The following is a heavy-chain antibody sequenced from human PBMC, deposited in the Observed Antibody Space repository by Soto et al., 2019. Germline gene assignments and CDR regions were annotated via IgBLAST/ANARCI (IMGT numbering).Heavy chain of an antibody. J-gene: IGHJ4*02. D-gene: IGHD1-1*01. CDR1: GFTFSNYG. V-gene: IGHV3-30*18. Sequence: QVQLVESGGGVVQPGRSLRLSCAASGFTFSNYGMHWVRQAPGKGLEWVIVISYDGNVAYYADSVKGRFTISSDNSKNTLYLQMTSLRTEDTAMYYCAKEGPITNWYFDYWGQGTLVTVSS. CDR3: AKEGPITNWYFDY. CDR2: ISYDGNVA.